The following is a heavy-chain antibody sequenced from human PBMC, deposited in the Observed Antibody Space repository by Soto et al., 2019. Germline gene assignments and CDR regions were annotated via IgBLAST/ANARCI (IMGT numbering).Heavy chain of an antibody. D-gene: IGHD6-19*01. Sequence: EVQLLESGGGLVQPGGSLRLSCAASGFTFSSYAMNWVRQAPGKGLEWVSGISGSGDSTYYADSVKGRFTVSRDNSKNTRYLRMNSLRDEDTAVFYCAKERSSGWSFDCWGQGTLVTVSS. CDR3: AKERSSGWSFDC. CDR1: GFTFSSYA. V-gene: IGHV3-23*01. J-gene: IGHJ4*02. CDR2: ISGSGDST.